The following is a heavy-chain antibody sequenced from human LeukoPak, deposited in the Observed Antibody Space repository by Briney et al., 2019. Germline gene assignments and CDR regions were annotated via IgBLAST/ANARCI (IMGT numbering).Heavy chain of an antibody. Sequence: GGSLRLSCAASGFTFSNYWMQWVRQAPGKGLVWVSRINGEGGTSYADSVKGRFTISRDNAENTVHLQMNSLRAEDTAVYYCARGPYYYDSSGYIKNWGQGTLVTVSS. CDR2: INGEGGT. CDR3: ARGPYYYDSSGYIKN. D-gene: IGHD3-22*01. CDR1: GFTFSNYW. V-gene: IGHV3-74*01. J-gene: IGHJ4*02.